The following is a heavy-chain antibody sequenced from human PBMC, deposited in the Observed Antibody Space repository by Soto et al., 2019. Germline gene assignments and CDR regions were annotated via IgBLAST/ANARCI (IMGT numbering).Heavy chain of an antibody. CDR1: VGSISSYY. D-gene: IGHD2-21*01. CDR3: ARDVAVVTPGRYYYYYGMDV. CDR2: IYYSGST. J-gene: IGHJ6*02. V-gene: IGHV4-59*01. Sequence: SETLSLTCTVSVGSISSYYWSLIRQPPGKGLEWIGYIYYSGSTNYNPSLKIRVTISVYTSKNQFSLKLSSVTAADTAVYYCARDVAVVTPGRYYYYYGMDVWGQGTTVTVSS.